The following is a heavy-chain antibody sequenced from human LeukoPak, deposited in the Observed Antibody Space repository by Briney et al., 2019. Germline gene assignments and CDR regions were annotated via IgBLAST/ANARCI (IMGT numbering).Heavy chain of an antibody. Sequence: GGSLRLSCAASGFNFSSYWMSWVRQTPDKGLEWVANLKPDGSEDNYVDSVRGRFTISRDNAKSSLYLQMNSLRAEDTAVYYCARDAEYYDFWSGYLNYYMDVWGKGTTVSVSS. CDR3: ARDAEYYDFWSGYLNYYMDV. CDR2: LKPDGSED. J-gene: IGHJ6*03. CDR1: GFNFSSYW. V-gene: IGHV3-7*01. D-gene: IGHD3-3*01.